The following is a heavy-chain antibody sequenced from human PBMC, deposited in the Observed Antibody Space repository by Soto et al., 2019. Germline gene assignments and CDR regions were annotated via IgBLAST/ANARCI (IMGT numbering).Heavy chain of an antibody. CDR3: ARPRSSSRNYYGMDV. D-gene: IGHD6-13*01. V-gene: IGHV5-51*03. Sequence: GESLKICCKGSGYSFTSYWIGWVRQMHGKGLEWMGIIYPGDSDTRYSPSFQGQVTISADKSISTAYLQWSSLKASDTAMYYCARPRSSSRNYYGMDVWGQGTTVTVSS. CDR2: IYPGDSDT. J-gene: IGHJ6*02. CDR1: GYSFTSYW.